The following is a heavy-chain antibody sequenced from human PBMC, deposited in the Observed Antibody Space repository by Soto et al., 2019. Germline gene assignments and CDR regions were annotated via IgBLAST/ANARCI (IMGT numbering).Heavy chain of an antibody. J-gene: IGHJ6*02. V-gene: IGHV4-39*02. CDR3: VRDFASEYSSPTDYYYGMDV. CDR1: GASISSYNY. Sequence: PSETLSLTCNVSGASISSYNYWGWFRQPPGKGLEWIGSIIYSGDIMYNPSLQSRLTLFVDTSKNQFSLKLSSVTAADTAVYYCVRDFASEYSSPTDYYYGMDVWGQGTTVT. CDR2: IIYSGDI. D-gene: IGHD6-6*01.